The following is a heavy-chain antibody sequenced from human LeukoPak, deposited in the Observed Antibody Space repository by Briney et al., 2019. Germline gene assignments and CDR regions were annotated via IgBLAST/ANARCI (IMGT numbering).Heavy chain of an antibody. CDR2: IYSGGST. CDR1: GFTVSSNY. J-gene: IGHJ6*03. CDR3: ARHLQQGSGWWYYMDV. D-gene: IGHD6-19*01. V-gene: IGHV3-53*01. Sequence: GGSLRLSCAASGFTVSSNYMSWVRQAPGRGLEWVSVIYSGGSTYYAGSVKGRFTISRDNSKNTLYLQMNSLSAEDTAVYYCARHLQQGSGWWYYMDVWGKGTTVTISS.